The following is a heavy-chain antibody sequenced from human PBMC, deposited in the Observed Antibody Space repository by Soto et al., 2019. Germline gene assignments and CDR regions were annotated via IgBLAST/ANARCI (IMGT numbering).Heavy chain of an antibody. J-gene: IGHJ3*02. CDR1: GFNPTTTP. CDR2: ISGTASRI. D-gene: IGHD1-26*01. Sequence: EVQLLESGGGLVLPGASLRLSCAGSGFNPTTTPLSWVRQAPGKGLEWVTTISGTASRIYYVDSVKGRFFISRDNSKNTVTLQMNNLTVDDTAVYFCAKYEGLAIVVGGAFDIWSQGTMVSVS. CDR3: AKYEGLAIVVGGAFDI. V-gene: IGHV3-23*01.